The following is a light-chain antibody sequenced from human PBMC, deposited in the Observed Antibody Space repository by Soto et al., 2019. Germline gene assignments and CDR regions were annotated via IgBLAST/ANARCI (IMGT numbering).Light chain of an antibody. CDR2: DDS. J-gene: IGLJ2*01. V-gene: IGLV3-21*02. Sequence: SYELTQSPSVSVAPGQTARITCGGNNIGSTSVHWYQQKPGQAPVLVVYDDSDRPSGIPERFSGSNSGNTATLTISRVDAGDEADYYCQVWDSSRDHVVFGGGTQLTVL. CDR3: QVWDSSRDHVV. CDR1: NIGSTS.